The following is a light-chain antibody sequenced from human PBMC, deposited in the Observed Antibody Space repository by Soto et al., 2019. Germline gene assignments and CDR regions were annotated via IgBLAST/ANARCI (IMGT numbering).Light chain of an antibody. Sequence: DIPVTQSPSFLSASVGDRVTIACRASQVINSGYLAWYQQKPGTAPKLLIYATSTLQSGVSSRFSGSGSGTEFTLTISSLQPEDFATYYCQQLITYPITFGGGTKVEIK. V-gene: IGKV1-9*01. CDR3: QQLITYPIT. CDR2: ATS. CDR1: QVINSGY. J-gene: IGKJ4*01.